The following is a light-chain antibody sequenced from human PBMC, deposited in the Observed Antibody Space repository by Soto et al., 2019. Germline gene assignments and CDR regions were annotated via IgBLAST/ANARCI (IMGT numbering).Light chain of an antibody. CDR3: SSYTSAYIWV. V-gene: IGLV2-14*01. CDR2: GVS. J-gene: IGLJ3*02. CDR1: SSDIGSHNF. Sequence: QSVLTQPASVSGSPGQSITISCTGTSSDIGSHNFVSWHQQHPGKAPKFIIYGVSNRPSGVSNRFSGSKSGNTASLTISGLQADGEADYYCSSYTSAYIWVFGGGTQLTVL.